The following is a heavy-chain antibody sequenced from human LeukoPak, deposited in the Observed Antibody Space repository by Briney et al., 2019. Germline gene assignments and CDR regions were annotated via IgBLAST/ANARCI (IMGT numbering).Heavy chain of an antibody. J-gene: IGHJ5*02. V-gene: IGHV4-38-2*01. Sequence: KPSETLSLTCAVSGYSISSGYYWGWIRQPPGKGLEWIGSIYHSGSTYYNPSLKSRVTISVDTSKNQFSLKLSSVTAADTAVYYCARLVGFDIVVVPAAMSYWFDPWGQGTLVTVSS. CDR2: IYHSGST. CDR1: GYSISSGYY. CDR3: ARLVGFDIVVVPAAMSYWFDP. D-gene: IGHD2-2*01.